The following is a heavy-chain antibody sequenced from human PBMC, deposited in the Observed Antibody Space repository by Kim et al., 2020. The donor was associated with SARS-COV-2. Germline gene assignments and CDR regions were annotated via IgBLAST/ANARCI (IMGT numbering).Heavy chain of an antibody. Sequence: KCQGRVTITADEPTSTAYMELSSLRSEDTAVYYCARDSDYYGSGSYHFDYWGQGTLVTVSS. J-gene: IGHJ4*02. V-gene: IGHV1-69*01. D-gene: IGHD3-10*01. CDR3: ARDSDYYGSGSYHFDY.